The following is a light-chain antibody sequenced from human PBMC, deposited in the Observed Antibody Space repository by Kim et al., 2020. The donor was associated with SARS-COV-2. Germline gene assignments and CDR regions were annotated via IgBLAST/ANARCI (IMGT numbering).Light chain of an antibody. CDR2: GTS. Sequence: SASVRDRVTITCRASQSISSYLNWYQQKPGKAPELLICGTSSLQSGVPSRFSGSGSETEFTLTINSLQPEDFATYYCQQSYSTLYSFGQGTKLEI. V-gene: IGKV1-39*01. J-gene: IGKJ2*03. CDR1: QSISSY. CDR3: QQSYSTLYS.